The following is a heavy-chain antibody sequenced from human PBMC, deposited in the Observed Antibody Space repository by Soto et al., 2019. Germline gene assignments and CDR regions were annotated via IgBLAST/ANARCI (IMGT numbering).Heavy chain of an antibody. J-gene: IGHJ5*02. CDR2: ISSSSSTI. CDR3: AREYSSWGYNWFDP. V-gene: IGHV3-48*01. Sequence: GGSLRLSCAASGFTFSSYSMNWVRQAPGKGLEWVSYISSSSSTIYYADSVKGRFTISRDNAKNSLYLQMNSLRAEDTAVYYCAREYSSWGYNWFDPWGQGTLGTAPQ. D-gene: IGHD6-13*01. CDR1: GFTFSSYS.